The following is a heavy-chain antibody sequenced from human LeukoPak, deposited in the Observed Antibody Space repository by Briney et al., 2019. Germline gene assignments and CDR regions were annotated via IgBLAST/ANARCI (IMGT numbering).Heavy chain of an antibody. Sequence: GASVKVSCKASGGTFSSYAISWVRQAPGQGLEWMGWINPNSGGTNYAQKFQGRVTMTRDTSISTAYMELSRLRSDDTAVYYCARAGEHIVVVTAIPYDYWGQGTLVTVSS. V-gene: IGHV1-2*02. CDR1: GGTFSSYA. CDR3: ARAGEHIVVVTAIPYDY. CDR2: INPNSGGT. J-gene: IGHJ4*02. D-gene: IGHD2-21*02.